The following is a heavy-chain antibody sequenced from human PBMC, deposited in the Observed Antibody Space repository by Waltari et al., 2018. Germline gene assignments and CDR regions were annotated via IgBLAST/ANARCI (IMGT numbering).Heavy chain of an antibody. Sequence: EAQLVQSGGGLVQPGGSLRLSCAASGFTFSNYWLQWGRQAPGKGLVGVSRSNSDGMDTSDADSVKGRFTISRDNAKNTLYLQMNSLRAEDTAVYYCASSRFSIGCSSWGQGTLATVSS. CDR3: ASSRFSIGCSS. J-gene: IGHJ5*02. D-gene: IGHD6-19*01. CDR1: GFTFSNYW. CDR2: SNSDGMDT. V-gene: IGHV3-74*01.